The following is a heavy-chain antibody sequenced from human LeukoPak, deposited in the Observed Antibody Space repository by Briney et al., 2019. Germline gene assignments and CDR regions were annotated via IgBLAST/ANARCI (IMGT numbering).Heavy chain of an antibody. J-gene: IGHJ5*02. CDR2: ISGSGGST. V-gene: IGHV3-23*01. Sequence: QPGGSLRLSCAASGFTFSSYWMSWVRQAPGKGLEWVSAISGSGGSTYYADSVKGRFTISRDNSKNSLYLQMNSLRAEDTALYYCAKDIRRSVAASGWFDPWGQGTLVTVSS. CDR3: AKDIRRSVAASGWFDP. CDR1: GFTFSSYW. D-gene: IGHD6-19*01.